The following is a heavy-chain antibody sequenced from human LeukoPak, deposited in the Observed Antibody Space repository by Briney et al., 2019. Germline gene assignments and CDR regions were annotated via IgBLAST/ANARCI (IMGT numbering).Heavy chain of an antibody. CDR2: STSSGNT. J-gene: IGHJ3*02. Sequence: GGSLRLSCAASGFTFSSYAMSWVRQAPGKGLEWVSVSTSSGNTYYVDSVKGRFTISRDNSKNTLYPQMNSLRAEDTAVYYCAKVRVYGDYAFDIWGQGTMVTVSS. D-gene: IGHD4-17*01. V-gene: IGHV3-23*01. CDR3: AKVRVYGDYAFDI. CDR1: GFTFSSYA.